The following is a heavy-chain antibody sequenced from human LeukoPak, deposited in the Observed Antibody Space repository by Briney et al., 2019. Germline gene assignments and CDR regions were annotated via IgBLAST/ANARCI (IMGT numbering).Heavy chain of an antibody. Sequence: ASVKVSCKASGYTFTSYDINWVRQATGQGLEWMGWVNPNSGNTGYAQKFQGRVTMTRNTSISTAYMELSSLRSEDTAVYYCARAYSGSGSYWSPGWFDPWGQGTLVTVSS. CDR3: ARAYSGSGSYWSPGWFDP. CDR1: GYTFTSYD. D-gene: IGHD3-10*01. J-gene: IGHJ5*02. V-gene: IGHV1-8*01. CDR2: VNPNSGNT.